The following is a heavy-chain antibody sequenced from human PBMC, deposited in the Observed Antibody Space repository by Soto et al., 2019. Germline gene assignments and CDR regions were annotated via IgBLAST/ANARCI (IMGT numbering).Heavy chain of an antibody. CDR3: ARDPRGGSYGMDV. J-gene: IGHJ6*02. CDR2: IFYSGST. CDR1: GGSINSGDYY. Sequence: QVQLQESGPGLVKPSQTLSLTCTVSGGSINSGDYYWSWIRQHPGKGLEWIGYIFYSGSTSYNPSLTSRVTISVDTSKTQCSLKLSSVTAADTAVYYCARDPRGGSYGMDVWGQGTTVTVSS. D-gene: IGHD3-10*01. V-gene: IGHV4-31*03.